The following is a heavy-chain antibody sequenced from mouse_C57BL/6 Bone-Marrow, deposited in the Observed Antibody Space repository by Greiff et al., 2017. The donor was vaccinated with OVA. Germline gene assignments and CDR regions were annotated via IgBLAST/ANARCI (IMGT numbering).Heavy chain of an antibody. CDR3: ARSDGY. Sequence: EVQGVESGPVLVKPGASVKMSCKASGYTFTDYYMNWVKQSHGKSLEWIGVINPYNGGTSYNQKFKGKATLTVDKSSSTAYMELNSLTSEDSAVYYCARSDGYWGQGTTLTVSS. CDR1: GYTFTDYY. V-gene: IGHV1-19*01. D-gene: IGHD2-3*01. CDR2: INPYNGGT. J-gene: IGHJ2*01.